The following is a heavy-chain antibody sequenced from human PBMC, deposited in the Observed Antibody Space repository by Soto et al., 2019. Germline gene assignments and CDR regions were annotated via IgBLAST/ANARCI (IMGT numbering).Heavy chain of an antibody. Sequence: ASVKVSCKASGYTFTGYYMHWVRQAPGQGLEWMGWINPNSGGTNYAQKFQGWVTMTRDTSIGTAYMELSRLRSDDTAVYYCARSPKYGSGWDFDYWGQGTLVTVSS. D-gene: IGHD6-19*01. V-gene: IGHV1-2*04. CDR3: ARSPKYGSGWDFDY. J-gene: IGHJ4*02. CDR2: INPNSGGT. CDR1: GYTFTGYY.